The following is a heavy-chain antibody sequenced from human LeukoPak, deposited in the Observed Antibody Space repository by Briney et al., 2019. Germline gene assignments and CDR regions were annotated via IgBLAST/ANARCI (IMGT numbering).Heavy chain of an antibody. Sequence: PSETLSLTCAVYGGSFSGYYWSWIRQPPGKGLEWIGKISRSGNTNYNPSLKSRVTISVDTSKNQFSLKLSSVTAADTAVYYCARGVEMATINFDYWGQGTLVTVSS. CDR3: ARGVEMATINFDY. CDR2: ISRSGNT. CDR1: GGSFSGYY. D-gene: IGHD5-24*01. J-gene: IGHJ4*02. V-gene: IGHV4-34*01.